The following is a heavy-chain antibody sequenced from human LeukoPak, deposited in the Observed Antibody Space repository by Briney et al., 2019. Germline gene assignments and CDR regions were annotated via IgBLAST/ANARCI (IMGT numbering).Heavy chain of an antibody. CDR2: ISSSGSTI. D-gene: IGHD2-2*02. J-gene: IGHJ6*02. V-gene: IGHV3-11*01. CDR1: GFTFSDYY. Sequence: GGSLRLSCAASGFTFSDYYMSWIRQAPGKGLEWVSYISSSGSTIYYADSVKGRFTISRDNAKNSLYLQMNSLRAEDTAVYYCARQLGYCSSTSCYTFDDSYYYYYGMDVWGQGTTVTVSS. CDR3: ARQLGYCSSTSCYTFDDSYYYYYGMDV.